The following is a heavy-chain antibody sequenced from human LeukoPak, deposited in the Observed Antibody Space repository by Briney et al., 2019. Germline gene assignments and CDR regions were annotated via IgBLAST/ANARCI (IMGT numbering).Heavy chain of an antibody. CDR1: GDSVSSNSAA. Sequence: PSQTLSLTCAISGDSVSSNSAAWNWIRQSPSRGPEWLGRSYYMSKWSNDYAVSVKSRITINPDTSKNQFSLQLNSVTPEDTAAYYCVRGGIGYCSTTSCSFDYWGQGTLVTVSS. J-gene: IGHJ4*02. CDR3: VRGGIGYCSTTSCSFDY. V-gene: IGHV6-1*01. D-gene: IGHD2-2*01. CDR2: SYYMSKWSN.